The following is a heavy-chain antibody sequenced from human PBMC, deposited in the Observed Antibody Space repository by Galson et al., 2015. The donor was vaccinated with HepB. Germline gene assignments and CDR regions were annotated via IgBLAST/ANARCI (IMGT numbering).Heavy chain of an antibody. Sequence: LRLSCAASGFTFANYWMTWVRQAPGKGLEWVANIKYDGSEKYYVDSVKGRFTISRDNAKSSLYLQMNSLRAEDTAVYYCSRQSSSWYYYYGMDFWGQGTTVIVSS. CDR3: SRQSSSWYYYYGMDF. CDR1: GFTFANYW. J-gene: IGHJ6*02. V-gene: IGHV3-7*01. CDR2: IKYDGSEK. D-gene: IGHD6-19*01.